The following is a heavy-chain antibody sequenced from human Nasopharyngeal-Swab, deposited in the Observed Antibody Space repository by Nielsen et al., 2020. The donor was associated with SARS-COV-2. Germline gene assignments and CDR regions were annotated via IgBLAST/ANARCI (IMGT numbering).Heavy chain of an antibody. J-gene: IGHJ4*02. CDR3: ARGPRPKRHLDY. Sequence: ASVKVSCKTSGYTFASFDINWVRQATGRGLEWVGWMKLDSGGTHYAQEFQGKVTLTRDTSRSTAYMEMSSLRSEDTAVYYCARGPRPKRHLDYWGQGTLVTVSS. CDR2: MKLDSGGT. D-gene: IGHD1-1*01. V-gene: IGHV1-8*01. CDR1: GYTFASFD.